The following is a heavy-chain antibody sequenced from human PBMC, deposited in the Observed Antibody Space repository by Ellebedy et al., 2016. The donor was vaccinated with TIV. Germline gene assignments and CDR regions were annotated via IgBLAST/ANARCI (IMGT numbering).Heavy chain of an antibody. Sequence: GSLRLSCTVSNYSISSGSYWGWIRQPPGKGREWIGSIYHIGGTYHNPSLKSRVTISVDTSKNHLYLKLSSVTAADTAVYYCASGYYDTLTGSTGGDFDSWGQGTLVTVSS. D-gene: IGHD3-9*01. V-gene: IGHV4-38-2*02. CDR3: ASGYYDTLTGSTGGDFDS. CDR2: IYHIGGT. J-gene: IGHJ4*02. CDR1: NYSISSGSY.